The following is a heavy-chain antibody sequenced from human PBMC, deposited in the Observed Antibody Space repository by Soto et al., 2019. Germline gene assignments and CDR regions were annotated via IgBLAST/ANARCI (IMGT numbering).Heavy chain of an antibody. CDR3: ARSGIAVAGTDY. J-gene: IGHJ4*02. CDR1: GYTFTSYA. D-gene: IGHD6-19*01. Sequence: GASVKVSCKASGYTFTSYAMHWVRQAPGQRLEWMGWINAGNGNTKYSQKFQGRVTITRDTSASTAYMELSSLRSEGTAVYYCARSGIAVAGTDYWGQGTLVTVSS. V-gene: IGHV1-3*01. CDR2: INAGNGNT.